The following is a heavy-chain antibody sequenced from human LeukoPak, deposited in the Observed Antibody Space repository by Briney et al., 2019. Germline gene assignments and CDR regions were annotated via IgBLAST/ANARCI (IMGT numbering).Heavy chain of an antibody. D-gene: IGHD3-22*01. Sequence: KPGGSLTLSCAASGFTFSDYYMSWIRQAPGKGLEWVSYISSSGTTIYYADSVKGRFTISRDNAKNSLYLQMNSPRAEETAVYYCARARAYYYESSLLFDYWGQGTLVTVSS. J-gene: IGHJ4*02. CDR1: GFTFSDYY. CDR2: ISSSGTTI. CDR3: ARARAYYYESSLLFDY. V-gene: IGHV3-11*04.